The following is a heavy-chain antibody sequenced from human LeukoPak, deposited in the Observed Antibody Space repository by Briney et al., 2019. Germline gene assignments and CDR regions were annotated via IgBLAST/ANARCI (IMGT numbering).Heavy chain of an antibody. CDR3: ARGEVAAVAGIDY. CDR1: GYTFTGYY. V-gene: IGHV1-2*02. Sequence: GASVKVSCKASGYTFTGYYMHWVRQAPGQGLEWMGWINPNSGGTNYAQKFQGRVTMTRDTSISTAYMELSRLRSDDTAVYYCARGEVAAVAGIDYWGQGTLVTVSS. J-gene: IGHJ4*02. D-gene: IGHD6-19*01. CDR2: INPNSGGT.